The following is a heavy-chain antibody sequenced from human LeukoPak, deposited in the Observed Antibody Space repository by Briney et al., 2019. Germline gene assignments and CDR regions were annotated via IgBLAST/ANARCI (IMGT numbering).Heavy chain of an antibody. CDR3: AKFYLIGKEQLVKRGQYFDY. D-gene: IGHD6-13*01. CDR2: RSCSGGST. J-gene: IGHJ4*02. V-gene: IGHV3-23*01. CDR1: GFTFSSYG. Sequence: PGGSLRLSCAASGFTFSSYGMSWVRQAPGKGLEWVAARSCSGGSTYYADSVKGRFTISSDKSKNTLYLQMNSLREEHTPVCIFAKFYLIGKEQLVKRGQYFDYWGQGTLVTVSS.